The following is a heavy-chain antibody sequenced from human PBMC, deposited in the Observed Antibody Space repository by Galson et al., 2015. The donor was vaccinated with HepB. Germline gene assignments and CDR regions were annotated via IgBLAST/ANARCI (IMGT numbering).Heavy chain of an antibody. V-gene: IGHV1-18*04. CDR2: ISAYNGNT. Sequence: SVKVSCKASGYTFTSYGISWVRQAPGQGLEWMGWISAYNGNTNYAQKLQGRVTMTTDTSTSTAYMELRSPRSDDTAVYYCARWFWSGYCWDYWGQGTLVTVSS. D-gene: IGHD3-3*01. J-gene: IGHJ4*02. CDR3: ARWFWSGYCWDY. CDR1: GYTFTSYG.